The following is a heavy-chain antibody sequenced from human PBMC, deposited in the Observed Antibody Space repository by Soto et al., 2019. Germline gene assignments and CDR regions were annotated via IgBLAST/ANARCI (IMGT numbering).Heavy chain of an antibody. V-gene: IGHV3-33*01. CDR3: ARDDIPGVAVSTYGIDV. D-gene: IGHD6-19*01. CDR2: IWYDGSNE. J-gene: IGHJ6*02. Sequence: QVQLVESGGGVVQPGRSLRLSCAASGFIFSNFGMHWVRQAPGKGLEWVAVIWYDGSNEHYADFVKGRFTISKDNSKNTLYLQMISLRAEDTAMYYCARDDIPGVAVSTYGIDVWGQGTTVTVSS. CDR1: GFIFSNFG.